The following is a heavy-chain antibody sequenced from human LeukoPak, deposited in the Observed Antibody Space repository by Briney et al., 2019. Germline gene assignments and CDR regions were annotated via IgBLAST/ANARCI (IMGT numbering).Heavy chain of an antibody. V-gene: IGHV4-34*01. Sequence: KPSETLSLTCAVYGGSFSGYYWSWIRQPPGKGLEWIGEINHSGSTNYSPSLKSRVTISVDTSKNQFSLKLSSVTAADTAVYYCAIHIVVVPAAKKKNWFDPWGQGTLVTVSS. CDR3: AIHIVVVPAAKKKNWFDP. D-gene: IGHD2-2*01. CDR2: INHSGST. J-gene: IGHJ5*02. CDR1: GGSFSGYY.